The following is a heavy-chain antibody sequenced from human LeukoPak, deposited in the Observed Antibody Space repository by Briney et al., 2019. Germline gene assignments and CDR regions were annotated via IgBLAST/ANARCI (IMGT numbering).Heavy chain of an antibody. CDR2: VSPGGST. V-gene: IGHV4-34*01. Sequence: SETLSLTCAMHSESSGGDDWTWIRQPPGKGLEWIGEVSPGGSTRYNPSLKSRVNITIDTSKNQFSLTLTSVTAADTAMYYCARNAGKYYRYFQHWGQGTVVSVSS. J-gene: IGHJ1*01. CDR3: ARNAGKYYRYFQH. D-gene: IGHD2/OR15-2a*01. CDR1: SESSGGDD.